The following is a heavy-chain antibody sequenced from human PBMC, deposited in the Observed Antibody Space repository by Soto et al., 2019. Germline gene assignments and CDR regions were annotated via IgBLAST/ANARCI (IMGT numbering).Heavy chain of an antibody. CDR3: ARKDKSGYFNWFDP. V-gene: IGHV5-51*01. CDR2: IFPSDSDT. J-gene: IGHJ5*02. D-gene: IGHD3-22*01. CDR1: GYRFTSYW. Sequence: GESLKISCGTSGYRFTSYWIAWVRQMPGKGLEWMGIIFPSDSDTRYSPSFQGQVTISADRSTSTVFLQWASLKASDTAVYFCARKDKSGYFNWFDPWGQGTLVTAPQ.